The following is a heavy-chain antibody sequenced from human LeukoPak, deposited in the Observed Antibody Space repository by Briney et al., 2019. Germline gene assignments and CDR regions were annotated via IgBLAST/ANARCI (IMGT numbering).Heavy chain of an antibody. J-gene: IGHJ4*02. CDR3: ARGSSLRMGEFSFYRDFDY. D-gene: IGHD3-16*02. CDR1: GDSISSYY. CDR2: IYKSGST. V-gene: IGHV4-59*01. Sequence: PSETLSLTCTVSGDSISSYYWSWLRQPPGKGLDWIASIYKSGSTNYNPSLKSRVTISLDTSKNQFSLNLSAVTAADTAVYYCARGSSLRMGEFSFYRDFDYWGQGTLVTVSS.